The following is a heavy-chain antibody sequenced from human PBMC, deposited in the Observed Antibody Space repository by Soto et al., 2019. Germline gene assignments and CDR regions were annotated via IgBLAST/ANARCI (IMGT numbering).Heavy chain of an antibody. Sequence: QVQLVESGGGVVQPGRSLRLSCAASGFTFSSYAMHWVRQAPGKGLEWVAVISYDGSNKYYADSVKGRLTISRDNSKNTLYLQMNSLRAEDTAVYYCARDGGHYGGNSGYFDYRGQGTLVTVSS. V-gene: IGHV3-30-3*01. D-gene: IGHD4-17*01. J-gene: IGHJ4*02. CDR1: GFTFSSYA. CDR3: ARDGGHYGGNSGYFDY. CDR2: ISYDGSNK.